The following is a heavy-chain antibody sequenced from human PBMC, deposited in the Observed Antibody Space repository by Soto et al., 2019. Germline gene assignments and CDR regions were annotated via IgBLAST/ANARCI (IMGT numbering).Heavy chain of an antibody. Sequence: PSETLSLTCTVSGGSISSYYWSWIRQPPGKGLEWIGYIYYTGSTTYNPSIKSRVTLSVDTSQNQFSLKLSSVTAADTAVYYCARQWDTSTSWYFDYWGQGTLVTVSS. D-gene: IGHD5-18*01. CDR2: IYYTGST. CDR1: GGSISSYY. V-gene: IGHV4-59*08. CDR3: ARQWDTSTSWYFDY. J-gene: IGHJ4*02.